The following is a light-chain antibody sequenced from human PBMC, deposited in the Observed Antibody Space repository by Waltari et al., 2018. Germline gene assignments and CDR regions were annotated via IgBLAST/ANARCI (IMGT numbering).Light chain of an antibody. Sequence: NFMLTPPHSVSESPGKTVTISCTRNSGSIASHYVQLYPQRPRRSPTTVISWDNQKPXXXXXXXXGSIDSSSNSAXLTISGLKTEDEADYYCQSYDSSNVVFGGGTKLTVL. CDR2: WDN. CDR1: SGSIASHY. CDR3: QSYDSSNVV. J-gene: IGLJ2*01. V-gene: IGLV6-57*01.